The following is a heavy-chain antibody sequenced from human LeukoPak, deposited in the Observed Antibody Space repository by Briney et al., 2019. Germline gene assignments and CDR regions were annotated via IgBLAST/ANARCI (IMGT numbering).Heavy chain of an antibody. CDR2: INPNSGGT. CDR3: AGGTERYYDSSGYPGNLGY. J-gene: IGHJ4*02. D-gene: IGHD3-22*01. CDR1: GYTFTGYY. Sequence: ASVKVSCKASGYTFTGYYMHWVRQAPGQGLEWMGWINPNSGGTNYAQKFQGGVTMTRDTSISTAYMELSRLRSDDTAVYYCAGGTERYYDSSGYPGNLGYWGQGTLVTVSS. V-gene: IGHV1-2*02.